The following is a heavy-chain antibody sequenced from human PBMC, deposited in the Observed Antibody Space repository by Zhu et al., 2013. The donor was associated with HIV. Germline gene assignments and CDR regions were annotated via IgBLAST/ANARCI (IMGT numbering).Heavy chain of an antibody. CDR2: INPNSGGT. CDR3: ASLAYSSSSRGYYFDY. J-gene: IGHJ4*02. V-gene: IGHV1-2*02. D-gene: IGHD6-6*01. Sequence: QVQLVQSGAEVKKPGASVKVSCKASGYTFIGYYMHWVRQAPGQGLEWMGWINPNSGGTNYAQKFQGRVTMTRDTSIRTAYMELSRLRSEDTAVYYCASLAYSSSSRGYYFDYWGQGTLVTVSS. CDR1: GYTFIGYY.